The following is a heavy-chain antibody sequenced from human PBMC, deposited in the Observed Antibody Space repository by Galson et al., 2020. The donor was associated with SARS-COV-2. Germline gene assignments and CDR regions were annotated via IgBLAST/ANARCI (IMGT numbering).Heavy chain of an antibody. CDR3: ARVITRGTNYGDYSYYFDY. D-gene: IGHD4-17*01. J-gene: IGHJ4*02. Sequence: SETLSLTCTVSGGSISSGAYYWNWIRQHTGKGLEWIGYIYYSGSTYYNPSLKSRVTISVDTSKNQFSLKLSSVTAADTAVYYCARVITRGTNYGDYSYYFDYWGQGTLVTVSS. CDR1: GGSISSGAYY. V-gene: IGHV4-31*03. CDR2: IYYSGST.